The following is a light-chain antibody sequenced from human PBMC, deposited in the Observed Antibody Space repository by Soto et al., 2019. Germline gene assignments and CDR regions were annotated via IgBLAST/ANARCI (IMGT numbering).Light chain of an antibody. CDR1: SSDVGFYNY. V-gene: IGLV2-14*01. Sequence: QSVLTQPASVSGSPGQSITISCIGSSSDVGFYNYVSWYQQHPGKAPKLMLYGVTNRPSGFSNRFSGSKSGNMASLTISGLQADDEADYYCSSYSSTSTLVFGTGTKLTVL. J-gene: IGLJ1*01. CDR3: SSYSSTSTLV. CDR2: GVT.